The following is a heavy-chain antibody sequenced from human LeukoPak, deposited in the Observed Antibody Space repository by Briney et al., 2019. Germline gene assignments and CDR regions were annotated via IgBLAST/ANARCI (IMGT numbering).Heavy chain of an antibody. Sequence: PGGSLRLSCAASGFTFSSYWMQWVRQAPGKGLVWVSRINSDGSLTGYADSVKGRFTISRDNAKNTLYLQMNSLRAEDTAVYYCARTLYCSNGVCYILDYWGQGTLLTVSS. V-gene: IGHV3-74*01. CDR1: GFTFSSYW. CDR2: INSDGSLT. D-gene: IGHD2-8*01. CDR3: ARTLYCSNGVCYILDY. J-gene: IGHJ4*02.